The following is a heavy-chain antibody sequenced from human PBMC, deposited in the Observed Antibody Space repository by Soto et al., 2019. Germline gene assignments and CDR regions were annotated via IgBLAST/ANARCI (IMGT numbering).Heavy chain of an antibody. Sequence: GGSLRLSCAASGFTFSSYSMNWVRQAPGKGLEWVSSISSSSSYIYYADSVKGRFTISRDNAKNSLYLQMNSLRAEDTAVYYCASVELDFVVVPAAMEGGYYYYYYMDVWGKGTTVTVSS. CDR2: ISSSSSYI. J-gene: IGHJ6*03. V-gene: IGHV3-21*01. D-gene: IGHD2-2*03. CDR3: ASVELDFVVVPAAMEGGYYYYYYMDV. CDR1: GFTFSSYS.